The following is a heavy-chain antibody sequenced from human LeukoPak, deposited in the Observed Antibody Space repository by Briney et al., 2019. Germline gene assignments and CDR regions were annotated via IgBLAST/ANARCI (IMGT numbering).Heavy chain of an antibody. Sequence: SETLSLTCTVSGDSLISNYWSWIRQPPGKGLEWIGYIYHSGNTNYNPSLKSRVTMSVDTSQNQFSLKLSSVTAADTAMYYCARSRVWSADWGYFDYWGQGTLVTVSS. J-gene: IGHJ4*02. CDR2: IYHSGNT. V-gene: IGHV4-59*01. D-gene: IGHD3-3*01. CDR1: GDSLISNY. CDR3: ARSRVWSADWGYFDY.